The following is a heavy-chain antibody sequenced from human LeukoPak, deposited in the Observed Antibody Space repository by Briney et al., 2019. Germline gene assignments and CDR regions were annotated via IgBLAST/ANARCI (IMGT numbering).Heavy chain of an antibody. CDR3: AKDVGVYCSSTSCYVPPSYYFDY. J-gene: IGHJ4*02. Sequence: PGGSLRLSCAASGFTFSSYAMSWVRQAPRKGLDWVSAISGSGGSTYHADSVKGRFTISRDNSKDTLYLQMNSLRADDTAVYYCAKDVGVYCSSTSCYVPPSYYFDYWGQGTLVTVSS. CDR1: GFTFSSYA. CDR2: ISGSGGST. D-gene: IGHD2-2*01. V-gene: IGHV3-23*01.